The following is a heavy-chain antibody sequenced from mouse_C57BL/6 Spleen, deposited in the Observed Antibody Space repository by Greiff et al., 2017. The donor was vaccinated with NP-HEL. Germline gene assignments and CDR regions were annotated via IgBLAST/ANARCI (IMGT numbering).Heavy chain of an antibody. J-gene: IGHJ2*01. CDR3: ARRGELGREGYFDY. D-gene: IGHD4-1*01. V-gene: IGHV1-53*01. CDR1: GYTFTSYW. Sequence: QVHVKQPGTELVKPGASVKLSCKASGYTFTSYWMHWVKQRPGQGLEWIGNINPSNGGTNYNEKFKSKATLTVDKSSSTAYMQLSSLTSEDSAVYYCARRGELGREGYFDYWGQGTTLTVSS. CDR2: INPSNGGT.